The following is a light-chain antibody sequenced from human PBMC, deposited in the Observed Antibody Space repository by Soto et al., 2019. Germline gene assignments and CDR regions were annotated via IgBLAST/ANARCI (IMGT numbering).Light chain of an antibody. Sequence: SLRTKAASGSGSHGQAITISCTRTPHDVGDYNYVAWYQQHSGKVPRLMIYEVSNRPPGVSYRFSGSKSGSTASLTISGLQDEDEAEYYCSAKSSRGTLYVFGTGTTVTVL. CDR2: EVS. CDR3: SAKSSRGTLYV. CDR1: PHDVGDYNY. J-gene: IGLJ1*01. V-gene: IGLV2-14*01.